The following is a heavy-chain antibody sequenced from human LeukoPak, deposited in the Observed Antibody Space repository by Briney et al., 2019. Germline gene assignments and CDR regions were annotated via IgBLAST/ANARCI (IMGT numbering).Heavy chain of an antibody. CDR1: GFTFSTFS. CDR2: RSNDII. Sequence: GGSLRLSCAASGFTFSTFSMNWIRQAPGKGLEWISYRSNDIIRYADSVKGRFIISGDNAKNSLYLQMNSLRAEDTAVYYCARDLSSSFDYWGQGTLVTVSS. CDR3: ARDLSSSFDY. D-gene: IGHD6-6*01. J-gene: IGHJ4*02. V-gene: IGHV3-48*01.